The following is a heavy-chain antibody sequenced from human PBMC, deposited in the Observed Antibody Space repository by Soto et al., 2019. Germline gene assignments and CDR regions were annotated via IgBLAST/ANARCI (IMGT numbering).Heavy chain of an antibody. CDR1: GGTFSSYA. J-gene: IGHJ6*02. CDR3: ARHPGSGSYGYYYGMDV. V-gene: IGHV1-69*12. D-gene: IGHD1-26*01. CDR2: IIPIFGTA. Sequence: QVQLVQSGAEVKKPGSSVKVSCKASGGTFSSYAISWVRQAPGHGLEWLGGIIPIFGTANYAQKFQGRVTINADESTSTAYMELSSLRSEDTAVYYCARHPGSGSYGYYYGMDVWGQGTTVTVSS.